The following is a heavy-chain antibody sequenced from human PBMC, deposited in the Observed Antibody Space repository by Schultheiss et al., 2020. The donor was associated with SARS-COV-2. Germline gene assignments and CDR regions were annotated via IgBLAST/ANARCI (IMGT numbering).Heavy chain of an antibody. CDR1: GFTFSNAW. V-gene: IGHV3-9*01. Sequence: GGSLRLSCAASGFTFSNAWMSWVRQAPGKGLEWVSGISWNSGSIGYADSVKGRFTISRDNAKNSLYLQMNSLRAEDTALYYCAKALPFDIWGQGTMVTVSS. CDR3: AKALPFDI. CDR2: ISWNSGSI. J-gene: IGHJ3*02.